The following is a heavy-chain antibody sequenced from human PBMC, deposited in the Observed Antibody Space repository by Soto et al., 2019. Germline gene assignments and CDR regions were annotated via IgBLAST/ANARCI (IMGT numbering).Heavy chain of an antibody. Sequence: GSLRLSCAASGFTFSTYAMSWVRQAPGKGLEWVSIISNSGGSTYYPDSVKGRFSISRDNSKNTLYLQMNSLRAEDTALYYCAKFARGSYSTFDYWGQGTLVTVSS. CDR2: ISNSGGST. CDR3: AKFARGSYSTFDY. J-gene: IGHJ4*02. D-gene: IGHD1-26*01. CDR1: GFTFSTYA. V-gene: IGHV3-23*01.